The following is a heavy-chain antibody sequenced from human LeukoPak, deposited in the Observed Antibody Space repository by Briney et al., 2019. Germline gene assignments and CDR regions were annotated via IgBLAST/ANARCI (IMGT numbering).Heavy chain of an antibody. V-gene: IGHV4-31*03. Sequence: SQTLSLTCTVSGGSISSGGYYWSWIRQHPGKGLEWIGYIYYSGSTYYNPSLKSRVTISVDTSKNQFSLKLSSVTAADTAVYYCARTLGEYSSSWYWKGAFYNWFDPWGQGTLVTVSS. CDR2: IYYSGST. J-gene: IGHJ5*02. CDR3: ARTLGEYSSSWYWKGAFYNWFDP. D-gene: IGHD6-13*01. CDR1: GGSISSGGYY.